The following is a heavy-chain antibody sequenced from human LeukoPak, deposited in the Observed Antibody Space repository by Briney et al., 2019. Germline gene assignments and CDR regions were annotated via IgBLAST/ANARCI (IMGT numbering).Heavy chain of an antibody. CDR1: GYTFTSYG. D-gene: IGHD3-22*01. V-gene: IGHV1-18*01. CDR3: ARHRTMIVVVTKNDAFDI. J-gene: IGHJ3*02. Sequence: ASVKVSCKASGYTFTSYGISWVRQAPGQGLEWMGWISAYNGNTNYAQKLQGRVTMTTDTSTSTAYMELRSLRSDDTAVYYCARHRTMIVVVTKNDAFDIWGQGTMVTVSS. CDR2: ISAYNGNT.